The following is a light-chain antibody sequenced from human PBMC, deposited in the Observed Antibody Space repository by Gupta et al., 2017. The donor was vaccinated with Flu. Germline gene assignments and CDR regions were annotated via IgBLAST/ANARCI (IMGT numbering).Light chain of an antibody. V-gene: IGLV2-14*01. CDR2: EVK. CDR3: SSYTRIDTVV. J-gene: IGLJ3*02. Sequence: SITISCTATSSEVGDYDYVSWYQQHPGQAHKLILYEVKNRPAGISDRVSGSKSGKTASLTISGLQAEDEAHYFCSSYTRIDTVVFGGGTKLTVL. CDR1: SSEVGDYDY.